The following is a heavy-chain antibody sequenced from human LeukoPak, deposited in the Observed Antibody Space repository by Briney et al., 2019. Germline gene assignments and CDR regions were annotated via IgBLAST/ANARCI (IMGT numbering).Heavy chain of an antibody. J-gene: IGHJ4*02. D-gene: IGHD4-23*01. CDR1: GFIFSTYG. Sequence: GGSLRLSCAASGFIFSTYGMHWVRQAPGKGLEWVAFIYNDGSHTFNADSVKGRFTISRDNSKNTLFLQMNSLTADDTAIYYCARDPGGGFFDYWGQGTLVTVSS. CDR2: IYNDGSHT. CDR3: ARDPGGGFFDY. V-gene: IGHV3-30*19.